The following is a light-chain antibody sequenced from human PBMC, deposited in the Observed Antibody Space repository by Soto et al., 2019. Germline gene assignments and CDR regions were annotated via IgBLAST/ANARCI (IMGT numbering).Light chain of an antibody. Sequence: SYELTQPPSVSVSPGQTATITCSGADLGSKFACWYQQKPGQSPVLVIYQDNKRPSGIPERFSGSNSGNTATLTISGTQPMDEADYYCRAWDIRVFGGGTKLTVL. CDR1: DLGSKF. CDR2: QDN. CDR3: RAWDIRV. J-gene: IGLJ3*02. V-gene: IGLV3-1*01.